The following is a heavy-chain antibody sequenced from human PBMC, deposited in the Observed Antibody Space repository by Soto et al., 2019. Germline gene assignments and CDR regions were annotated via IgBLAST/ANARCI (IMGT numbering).Heavy chain of an antibody. J-gene: IGHJ6*02. V-gene: IGHV5-51*03. CDR2: IYPGDSDT. CDR3: ARTYYYDSSALQGDYGMDV. CDR1: GYSFTSYW. Sequence: EVQLVQSGAEVKKPGESLKISCKGSGYSFTSYWIGWVRQMPGKGLEWMGIIYPGDSDTRYSPSFQGQVTISADKSISTAYLQWSSLKASATAMYYCARTYYYDSSALQGDYGMDVWGQGTTVTVSS. D-gene: IGHD3-22*01.